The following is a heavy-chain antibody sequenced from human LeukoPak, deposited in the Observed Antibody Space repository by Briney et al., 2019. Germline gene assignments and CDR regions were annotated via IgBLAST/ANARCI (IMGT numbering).Heavy chain of an antibody. CDR1: GGTFSSYA. D-gene: IGHD5-18*01. V-gene: IGHV1-8*02. J-gene: IGHJ4*02. CDR3: ARGRRIQLWFTETLPGY. Sequence: ASVKVSCKASGGTFSSYAISWVRQAPGQGLEWMGWMNPNSGNTVYAQKFQGRVTMTRNTSISTAYMELSSLRSEATAVYYCARGRRIQLWFTETLPGYWGQGTLVTVSS. CDR2: MNPNSGNT.